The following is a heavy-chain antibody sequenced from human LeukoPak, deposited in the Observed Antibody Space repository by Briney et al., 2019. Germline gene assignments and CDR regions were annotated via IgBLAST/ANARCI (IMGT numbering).Heavy chain of an antibody. D-gene: IGHD5-18*01. CDR2: IYYSGST. Sequence: SETLSLTCTVSGGSISSYYWIWIRQPPGKGLEGIGYIYYSGSTNYNPSLKSRVTISVDTSKNQFSLKLSSVTAADTAVYYCARHRGYSYGFDYWGQGTLVTVPS. CDR3: ARHRGYSYGFDY. CDR1: GGSISSYY. J-gene: IGHJ4*02. V-gene: IGHV4-59*08.